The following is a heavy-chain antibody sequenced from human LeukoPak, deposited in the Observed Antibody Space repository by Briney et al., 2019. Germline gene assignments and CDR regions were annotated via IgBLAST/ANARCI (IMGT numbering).Heavy chain of an antibody. V-gene: IGHV3-74*03. CDR1: GFTFSTYW. Sequence: GGSLRLSCAASGFTFSTYWMHWVRQAPGKGLVWVSRVRPEGTTTAYADSVKGRFTISRDNAKNTLFLQMNSLSAEDTAVYYCARDLDWILFDYWGQGTLVAVSS. D-gene: IGHD3-9*01. J-gene: IGHJ4*02. CDR3: ARDLDWILFDY. CDR2: VRPEGTTT.